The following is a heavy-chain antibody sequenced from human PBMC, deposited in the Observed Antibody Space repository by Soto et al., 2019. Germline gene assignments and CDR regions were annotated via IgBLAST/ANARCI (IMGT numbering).Heavy chain of an antibody. CDR1: GYSISSGYY. Sequence: SETLSLTCAIPGYSISSGYYWGWIRQPPGKGLEWSGSIYHSGSTYYNPSLKSRVTISVDTSKNQFSLKLRSVTAADTAVYYCARGGLAYSSSPLNRLDPWGQGTMVTVSS. D-gene: IGHD6-6*01. CDR2: IYHSGST. J-gene: IGHJ5*02. V-gene: IGHV4-38-2*01. CDR3: ARGGLAYSSSPLNRLDP.